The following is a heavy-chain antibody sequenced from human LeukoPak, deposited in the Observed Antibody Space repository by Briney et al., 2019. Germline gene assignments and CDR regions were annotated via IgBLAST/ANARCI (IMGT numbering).Heavy chain of an antibody. CDR3: ARDSYY. CDR2: IQYDGSNK. V-gene: IGHV3-30*02. CDR1: GLIFSSYD. Sequence: GGSLRLSCAASGLIFSSYDMHWVRQAPGKGLEWVTFIQYDGSNKYYADSVKGRFTISRDNSKNTMYLQMNSLRAEDTAVYYCARDSYYWGQGTLVTVSS. J-gene: IGHJ4*02.